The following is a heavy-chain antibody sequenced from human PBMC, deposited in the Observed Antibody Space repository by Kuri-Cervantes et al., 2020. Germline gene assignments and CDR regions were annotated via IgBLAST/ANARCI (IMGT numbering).Heavy chain of an antibody. CDR2: IRSKANSYAT. V-gene: IGHV3-73*01. J-gene: IGHJ4*02. CDR3: CGRNSDGGY. Sequence: GGSLRLSCTASGFTFSGSAIHWVRQASGKGLEWVGRIRSKANSYATAYAASVIGRFTVSSDDSKNTSYLQMNSLKTVDLVVYYCCGRNSDGGYWGQGTLVTVSS. D-gene: IGHD2/OR15-2a*01. CDR1: GFTFSGSA.